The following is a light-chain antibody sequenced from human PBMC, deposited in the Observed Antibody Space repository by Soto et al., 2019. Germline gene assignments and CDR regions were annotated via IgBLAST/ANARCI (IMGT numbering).Light chain of an antibody. Sequence: DIQLTQSPSFLSASVGDRVTSTCRASQGISSYLAWYQQTPGKAPKLLIYASSTLQSGVPSRFSGSGSGTEFTLTISNLQPEDFATYFCQQLNTFPITFGQGTRL. CDR1: QGISSY. V-gene: IGKV1-9*01. J-gene: IGKJ5*01. CDR3: QQLNTFPIT. CDR2: ASS.